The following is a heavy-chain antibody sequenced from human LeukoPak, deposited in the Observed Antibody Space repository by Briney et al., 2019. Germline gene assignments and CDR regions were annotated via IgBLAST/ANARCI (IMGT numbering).Heavy chain of an antibody. Sequence: PGWSLTLSCAASGFTFSRYWMTWVRQSPGKGLEWVANINQDGSEKYYGDSVTGRFTISRDNAENSLFLQMNSLRADDTAVYYCARAREAPANVFPDHWGQGVVVTVSS. CDR3: ARAREAPANVFPDH. D-gene: IGHD2-15*01. CDR1: GFTFSRYW. V-gene: IGHV3-7*01. J-gene: IGHJ4*02. CDR2: INQDGSEK.